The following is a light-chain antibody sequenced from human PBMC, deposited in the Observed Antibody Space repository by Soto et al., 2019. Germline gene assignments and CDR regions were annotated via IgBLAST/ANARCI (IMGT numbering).Light chain of an antibody. CDR2: LGS. Sequence: DIVMTQSPLSLPVTPGEPASISCRSSQSLLHSNGYNYLDWYLQKPGQSPQLLIYLGSNRASGVPDRFSGSGSGTDFTLKINRVEAEDVGVYYCMQAHQTPYTFGQGTKLEIK. V-gene: IGKV2-28*01. J-gene: IGKJ2*01. CDR1: QSLLHSNGYNY. CDR3: MQAHQTPYT.